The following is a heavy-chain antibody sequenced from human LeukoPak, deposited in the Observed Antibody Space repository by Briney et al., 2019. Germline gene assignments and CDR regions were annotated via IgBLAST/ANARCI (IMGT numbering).Heavy chain of an antibody. J-gene: IGHJ6*03. CDR1: GFTFSNAW. CDR3: ARSEDNSNYYMDV. CDR2: IKSKTDGGAT. D-gene: IGHD4-23*01. Sequence: GGSLRLSCAASGFTFSNAWMSWVRQAPGKGLEWVGRIKSKTDGGATDYAAPVKGRFTISRDDSKNTLYLQMNSLRAEDTAVYYCARSEDNSNYYMDVWGKGTTVTVSS. V-gene: IGHV3-15*01.